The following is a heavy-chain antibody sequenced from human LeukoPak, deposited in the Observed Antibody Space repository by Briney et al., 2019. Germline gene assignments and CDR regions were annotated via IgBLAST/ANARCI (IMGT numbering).Heavy chain of an antibody. Sequence: ASAKVSCKASGYTFTDYYMHWVRQAPGQGLEWMGWINPNSGGTNYAQKFQGRVTMTRDTSISTAYMELSRLRSDDTAVYYCARKGPAAMSNWFDPWGQGTLVTVSS. CDR2: INPNSGGT. CDR1: GYTFTDYY. D-gene: IGHD2-2*01. CDR3: ARKGPAAMSNWFDP. J-gene: IGHJ5*02. V-gene: IGHV1-2*02.